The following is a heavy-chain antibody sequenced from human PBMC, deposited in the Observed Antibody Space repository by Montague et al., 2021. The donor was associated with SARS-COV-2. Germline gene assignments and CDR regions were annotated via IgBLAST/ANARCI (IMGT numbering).Heavy chain of an antibody. CDR1: GGSFSGHY. CDR3: ARGYQLRFLEWSSRQSTFDH. CDR2: INHSGST. V-gene: IGHV4-34*01. J-gene: IGHJ4*02. Sequence: SETLSLTCAVYGGSFSGHYWSWIRQPPGKGLEWIGEINHSGSTNYNPSLKSRVTISVDTSKNQFSLKLSSVTAADTAVYYCARGYQLRFLEWSSRQSTFDHWGQGTLVTVSS. D-gene: IGHD3-3*01.